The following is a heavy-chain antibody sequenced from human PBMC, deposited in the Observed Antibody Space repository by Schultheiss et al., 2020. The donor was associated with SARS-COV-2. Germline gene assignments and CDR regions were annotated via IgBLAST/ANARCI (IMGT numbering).Heavy chain of an antibody. CDR2: IYYSGST. CDR3: ARQPSRTRSGLDY. D-gene: IGHD2-2*01. CDR1: GGSISSSSYY. J-gene: IGHJ4*02. V-gene: IGHV4-39*07. Sequence: SQTLSLTCTVSGGSISSSSYYWGWIRQPPGKGLEWIGSIYYSGSTYYNPSLKSRVSISVDTSKNQFSLRLTSLTAADTALYYCARQPSRTRSGLDYWGQGTQVTVSS.